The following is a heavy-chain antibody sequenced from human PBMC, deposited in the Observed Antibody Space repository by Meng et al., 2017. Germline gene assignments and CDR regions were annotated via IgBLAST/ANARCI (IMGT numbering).Heavy chain of an antibody. Sequence: QLHPSGPGLVKPSQTLSLICAIPGDSVSSNSAAWNWIRQSPSRGLEWLGRAYYRSKWYHDYAESVKSRISIDPDTSKNQFSLQLRSVTPEDSAVYYCARGSYSFDSWGQRTLVTVSS. CDR3: ARGSYSFDS. CDR1: GDSVSSNSAA. CDR2: AYYRSKWYH. J-gene: IGHJ4*02. V-gene: IGHV6-1*01. D-gene: IGHD1-26*01.